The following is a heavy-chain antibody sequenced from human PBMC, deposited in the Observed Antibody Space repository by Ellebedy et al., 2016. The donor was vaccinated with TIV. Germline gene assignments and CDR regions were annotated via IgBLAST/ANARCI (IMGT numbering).Heavy chain of an antibody. CDR2: INGGDGYP. CDR1: GYAFTHYG. Sequence: AASVKVSCKASGYAFTHYGLHWARQAPGQGLEWMAWINGGDGYPKYSWTFQGRVSSTRETSATTAYMELSSLTSEDTAVYYCARSGDAWGIDFWGQGTLVTVSS. J-gene: IGHJ4*02. V-gene: IGHV1-3*01. CDR3: ARSGDAWGIDF. D-gene: IGHD3-16*01.